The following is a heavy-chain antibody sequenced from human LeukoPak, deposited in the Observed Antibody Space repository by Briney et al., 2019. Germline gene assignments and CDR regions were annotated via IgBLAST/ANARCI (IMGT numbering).Heavy chain of an antibody. V-gene: IGHV4-59*13. J-gene: IGHJ4*02. CDR3: ARDRGGGTIFYFDY. CDR2: IYYSGST. Sequence: SETLSLTCTVSGGSISSYYWIWMRQPPGKGLEGSGYIYYSGSTNYNPSLKSRVTISVDTSKNQFSLKLSSVTAADTAVYYCARDRGGGTIFYFDYWGQGTLVTVSS. CDR1: GGSISSYY. D-gene: IGHD3-10*01.